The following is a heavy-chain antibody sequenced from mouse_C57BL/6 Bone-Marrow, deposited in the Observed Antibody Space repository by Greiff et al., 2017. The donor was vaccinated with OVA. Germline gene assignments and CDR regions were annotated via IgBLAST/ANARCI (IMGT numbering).Heavy chain of an antibody. D-gene: IGHD4-1*01. CDR3: TKEESLGNAMDY. CDR2: IFAGNSDT. CDR1: GYPFISYW. J-gene: IGHJ4*01. V-gene: IGHV1-5*01. Sequence: VQLQQSGTVLARPGASVKMSCKTSGYPFISYWMHWVKQRPGQGLEWIGAIFAGNSDTTYNQKFKGKAKLTAVTSASTAYKERSSLTNEESAVYYSTKEESLGNAMDYWGQGTSGTVSS.